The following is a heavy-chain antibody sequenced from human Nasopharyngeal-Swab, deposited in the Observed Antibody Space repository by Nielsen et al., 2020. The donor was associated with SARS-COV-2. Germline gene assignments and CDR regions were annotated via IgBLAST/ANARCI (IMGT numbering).Heavy chain of an antibody. D-gene: IGHD2-2*01. Sequence: VRQMPGKGLEWIGSIYYSGSTYYNPSLKSRVTISVDTSKSQFSLKLSSVTAADTAVYYCARPNTPEDIVVVPAAIAFDIWGQGTMVTVSS. CDR2: IYYSGST. V-gene: IGHV4-39*01. J-gene: IGHJ3*02. CDR3: ARPNTPEDIVVVPAAIAFDI.